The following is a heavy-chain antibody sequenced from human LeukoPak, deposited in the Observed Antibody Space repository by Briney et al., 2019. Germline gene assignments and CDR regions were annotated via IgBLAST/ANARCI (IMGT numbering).Heavy chain of an antibody. D-gene: IGHD6-19*01. V-gene: IGHV3-23*01. CDR2: IGASGGTT. J-gene: IGHJ4*02. CDR1: GFTFSKYA. Sequence: GGSLRLSCAVSGFTFSKYAMNWVRQGPGKGLEWVSGIGASGGTTCYADSVQGRFTISRDNSKNTLYLQLNRLRAEDTGVYFCAKDLEAVAGTIVNDYWGQGTLVTVSS. CDR3: AKDLEAVAGTIVNDY.